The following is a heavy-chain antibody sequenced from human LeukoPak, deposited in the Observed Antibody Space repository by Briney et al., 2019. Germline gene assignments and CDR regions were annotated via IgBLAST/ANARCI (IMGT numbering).Heavy chain of an antibody. CDR2: IYPGDSDP. Sequence: GESLKISCKGSGYSFTSYWIGWVRQMPGKGLEWMGIIYPGDSDPRYSPSFQGQVPISADKSISTAYLQWSSLKASDTAMYYYAGHLSSSHGGAFDIWGQGTMVTVSS. D-gene: IGHD6-13*01. CDR1: GYSFTSYW. J-gene: IGHJ3*02. V-gene: IGHV5-51*01. CDR3: AGHLSSSHGGAFDI.